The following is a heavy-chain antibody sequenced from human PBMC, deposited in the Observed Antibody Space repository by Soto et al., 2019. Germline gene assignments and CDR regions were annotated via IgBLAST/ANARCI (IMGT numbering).Heavy chain of an antibody. D-gene: IGHD6-13*01. V-gene: IGHV3-23*01. CDR2: ISGSAAST. Sequence: GGSLRLSCGASGFTFSSYAMNWVRQAPGKGLEWVSAISGSAASTYYADSVKGRFTISRDDAENSLYLQMNNLKAGDTAVYYCARGGIPPGYGLDVWGQGTTVTVSS. CDR3: ARGGIPPGYGLDV. CDR1: GFTFSSYA. J-gene: IGHJ6*02.